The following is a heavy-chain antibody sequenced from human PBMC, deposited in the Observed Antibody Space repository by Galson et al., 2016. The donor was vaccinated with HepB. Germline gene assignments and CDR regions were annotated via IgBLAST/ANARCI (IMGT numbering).Heavy chain of an antibody. V-gene: IGHV1-8*01. CDR2: MNPKSGNT. J-gene: IGHJ5*01. CDR1: GYIFTSYD. D-gene: IGHD6-19*01. Sequence: SVKVSCKASGYIFTSYDINWVRHVTGQGLEWMGWMNPKSGNTGYAQKFQGRVTMTRDTSIGTAYMELSSLRSEDTAVYFCARWPPRGMLAEFDFWGQGTLVAVSS. CDR3: ARWPPRGMLAEFDF.